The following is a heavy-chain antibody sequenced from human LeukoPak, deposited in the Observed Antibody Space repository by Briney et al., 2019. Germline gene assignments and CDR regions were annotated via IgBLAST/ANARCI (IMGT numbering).Heavy chain of an antibody. Sequence: SETLSFTCTVSGGSISSYYWSWIRQPPGKGLEWIGYIYYSGSTNYNPSLKSRVTISVDTSKNQFSLKLSSVTAADTAVYYCARESAAGVFDYWGQGTLVTVSS. J-gene: IGHJ4*02. CDR2: IYYSGST. D-gene: IGHD6-13*01. CDR3: ARESAAGVFDY. CDR1: GGSISSYY. V-gene: IGHV4-59*01.